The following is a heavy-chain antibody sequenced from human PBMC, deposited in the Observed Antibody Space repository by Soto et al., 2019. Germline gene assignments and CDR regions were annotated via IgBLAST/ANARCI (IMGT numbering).Heavy chain of an antibody. V-gene: IGHV3-74*01. Sequence: XGSLRLSCAASGFTFSSYWMHWVRQTAGKGLVWVSQINSDGSATRYADSVKGRFTISRDNAKNTVYLQMNSLRAEDTAVYYCATLNSFGSDYWGQGTLVTVSS. CDR2: INSDGSAT. CDR1: GFTFSSYW. CDR3: ATLNSFGSDY. J-gene: IGHJ4*02. D-gene: IGHD5-18*01.